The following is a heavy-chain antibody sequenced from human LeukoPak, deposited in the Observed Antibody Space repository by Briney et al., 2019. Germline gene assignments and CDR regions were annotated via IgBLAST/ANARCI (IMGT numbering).Heavy chain of an antibody. V-gene: IGHV3-23*01. CDR3: AKRGVVIRVILVGFHKEAYYFDS. CDR1: GFTFSSYG. Sequence: GGSLRLSCAASGFTFSSYGMTWVRQAPGKGLEWVAGISDTGGRTNYADSVKGRFTISRDNPKNTLYLQMNSLRAEDTAVYFCAKRGVVIRVILVGFHKEAYYFDSWGQGALVTVSS. CDR2: ISDTGGRT. D-gene: IGHD3-22*01. J-gene: IGHJ4*02.